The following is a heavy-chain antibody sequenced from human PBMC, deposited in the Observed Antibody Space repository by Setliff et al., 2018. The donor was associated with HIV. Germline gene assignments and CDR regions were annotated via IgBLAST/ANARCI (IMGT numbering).Heavy chain of an antibody. V-gene: IGHV4-61*09. CDR3: ARGLRSGRIFGIDY. Sequence: KTSETLSLTCTVSGGSIRSSSFYWSWIRQPAGKGLEWIGHIYTTGSTNYNPSLKSRVTISADTSNNQFSLKLNSVTAADTAVYYCARGLRSGRIFGIDYWGQGTLVTVSS. J-gene: IGHJ4*02. CDR1: GGSIRSSSFY. D-gene: IGHD3-3*01. CDR2: IYTTGST.